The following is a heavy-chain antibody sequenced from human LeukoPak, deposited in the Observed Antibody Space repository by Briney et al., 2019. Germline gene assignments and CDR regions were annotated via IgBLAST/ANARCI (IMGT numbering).Heavy chain of an antibody. CDR3: AKDRPNYHESNGHYYRRNGDS. CDR2: ISSSGDST. CDR1: GFTFSDYY. J-gene: IGHJ5*01. V-gene: IGHV3-23*01. Sequence: GGSLRLSCAASGFTFSDYYMSWVRQAPGKGLEWVSSISSSGDSTFYADSVKDRFTISRDNSKNTLYLQMSRLRADDTAVYYCAKDRPNYHESNGHYYRRNGDSWGQGTLVTVSS. D-gene: IGHD3-22*01.